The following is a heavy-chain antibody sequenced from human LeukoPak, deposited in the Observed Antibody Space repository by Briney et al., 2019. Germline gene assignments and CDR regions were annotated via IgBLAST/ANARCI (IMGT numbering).Heavy chain of an antibody. CDR2: ISRSGGST. V-gene: IGHV3-21*06. Sequence: GSLRLSCVGFGFPFSNYNLNWVRQAPGKGLEWVSSISRSGGSTYYAESVKGRLTISRDNAKNSLYLQMNSLRAEDTAVYYCARATPAYSYGSSDYHYGYSEDWGQGTLVTVSS. CDR1: GFPFSNYN. D-gene: IGHD3-22*01. J-gene: IGHJ4*02. CDR3: ARATPAYSYGSSDYHYGYSED.